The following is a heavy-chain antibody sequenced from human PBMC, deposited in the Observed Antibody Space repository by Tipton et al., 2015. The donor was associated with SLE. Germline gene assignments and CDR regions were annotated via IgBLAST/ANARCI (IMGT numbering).Heavy chain of an antibody. D-gene: IGHD3-9*01. CDR3: ARGLRYFDWAADY. J-gene: IGHJ4*02. CDR1: GGTFNTYV. CDR2: IVPIFGAA. Sequence: QVQLVQSGAEVKKPGASVKVSCKASGGTFNTYVTSWVRQAPGQGLEWVGGIVPIFGAANYAQKFRDRVTITADESTNTAYMELSSLRSDDTAVYYCARGLRYFDWAADYWGQGTLVTVSS. V-gene: IGHV1-69*01.